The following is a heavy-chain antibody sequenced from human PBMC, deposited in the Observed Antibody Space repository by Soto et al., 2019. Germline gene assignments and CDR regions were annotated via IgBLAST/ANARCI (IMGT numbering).Heavy chain of an antibody. CDR1: GGSISSGGYY. D-gene: IGHD3-9*01. CDR2: IYYSGST. J-gene: IGHJ4*02. V-gene: IGHV4-31*03. CDR3: ARYYDILTGYYYYFDY. Sequence: SETLSLTCTVSGGSISSGGYYWSWIRQHPGKGLEWIGYIYYSGSTYYNPSLKSRVTISVDTSKNQFSLKLSSVTAADTAVYYCARYYDILTGYYYYFDYWGQGTLVTV.